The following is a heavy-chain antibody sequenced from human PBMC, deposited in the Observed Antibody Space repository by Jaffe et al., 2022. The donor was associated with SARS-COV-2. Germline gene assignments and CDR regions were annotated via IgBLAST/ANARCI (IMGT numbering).Heavy chain of an antibody. D-gene: IGHD5-12*01. V-gene: IGHV3-23*01. CDR3: AKERGFRLPFDY. Sequence: EVQLLESGGGLVQPGGSLRLSCAASGFAISSFGMNWVRQAPGKGLEWVSAIGGTGDTTYYADSVRGRFTISRDSSKSTLYLQMNSLRVEDTAIYYCAKERGFRLPFDYWGRGTQVTVST. J-gene: IGHJ4*02. CDR1: GFAISSFG. CDR2: IGGTGDTT.